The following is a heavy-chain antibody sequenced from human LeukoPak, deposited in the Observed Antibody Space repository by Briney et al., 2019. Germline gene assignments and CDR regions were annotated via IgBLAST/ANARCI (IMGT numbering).Heavy chain of an antibody. CDR1: GFIFSNYW. CDR2: THGSEK. J-gene: IGHJ4*02. Sequence: GGSLRLSCAASGFIFSNYWMSWVRQAPGKGLEWVANTHGSEKYYVDSVKGRFTISRDNAKNSLYPQMNSLRVEDTAVYYCARETPYGSLTFDYWGQGTLVTVSS. V-gene: IGHV3-7*03. D-gene: IGHD3-10*01. CDR3: ARETPYGSLTFDY.